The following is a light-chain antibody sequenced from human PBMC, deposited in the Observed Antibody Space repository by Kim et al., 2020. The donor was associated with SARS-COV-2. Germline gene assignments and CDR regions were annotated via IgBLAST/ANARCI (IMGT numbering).Light chain of an antibody. CDR3: QSYDNSLSGYV. V-gene: IGLV1-40*01. CDR1: SSNIGTSFD. Sequence: GVTISCTGTSSNIGTSFDVHWYQQLPGSAPKLLIYANPNRPSGVPDRFSGSKSGTSASLAITGVQAEDEADYYCQSYDNSLSGYVFGTGTKVTVL. J-gene: IGLJ1*01. CDR2: ANP.